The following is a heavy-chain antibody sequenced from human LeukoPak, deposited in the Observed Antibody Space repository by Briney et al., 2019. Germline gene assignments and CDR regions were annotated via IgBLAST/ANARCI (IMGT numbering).Heavy chain of an antibody. V-gene: IGHV1-24*01. D-gene: IGHD3-22*01. CDR1: GYTLTELS. J-gene: IGHJ3*02. CDR3: AREKRKTYYYDSSGFDAFDI. Sequence: ASVKVSCKVSGYTLTELSMHWVRQAPGKGLEWMGGFDPEDGETIYAQKFQGRVTMTEDTSTDTAYMELSSLRSEDTAVYYCAREKRKTYYYDSSGFDAFDIWGQGTMVTVSS. CDR2: FDPEDGET.